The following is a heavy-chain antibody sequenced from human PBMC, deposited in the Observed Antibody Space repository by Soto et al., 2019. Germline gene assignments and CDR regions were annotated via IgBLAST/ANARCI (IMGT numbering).Heavy chain of an antibody. CDR2: IYYSGST. CDR1: GGSISSYY. CDR3: ARSRVVVVAATIDAFDI. Sequence: PSETLSLTCTVSGGSISSYYWSWIRQPPGKGLEWIGYIYYSGSTNYNPSLKSRVTISVDTSKNQFSLKLSSVTAADTAVYYCARSRVVVVAATIDAFDIWGQGTMVTVSS. V-gene: IGHV4-59*01. J-gene: IGHJ3*02. D-gene: IGHD2-15*01.